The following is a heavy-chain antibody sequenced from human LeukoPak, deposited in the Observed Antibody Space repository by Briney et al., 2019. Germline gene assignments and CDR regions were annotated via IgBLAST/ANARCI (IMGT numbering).Heavy chain of an antibody. Sequence: SETLSLTCTVSGGSISSHYWSWIRQPPEKGLEWIGYIYTSGSPNYNPSLKSRVTISVDTSKNQFYLNLSSVTAADTAVYYCARRYYYNLGSFPFDFWGQGTLVTVSS. CDR1: GGSISSHY. CDR3: ARRYYYNLGSFPFDF. D-gene: IGHD3-10*01. V-gene: IGHV4-4*09. CDR2: IYTSGSP. J-gene: IGHJ4*02.